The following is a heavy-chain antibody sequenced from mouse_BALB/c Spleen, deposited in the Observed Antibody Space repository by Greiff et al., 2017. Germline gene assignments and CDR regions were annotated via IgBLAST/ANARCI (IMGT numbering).Heavy chain of an antibody. CDR2: IWAGGST. D-gene: IGHD1-1*01. V-gene: IGHV2-9*02. CDR3: ARVDYGSSYVPAY. Sequence: VQGVESGPGLVAPSQSLSITCTVSGFSLTSYGVHWVRQPPGKGLEWLGVIWAGGSTNYNSALMSRLSISKDNSKSQVFLKMNSLQTDDTAMYYCARVDYGSSYVPAYWGQGTLVTVSA. J-gene: IGHJ3*01. CDR1: GFSLTSYG.